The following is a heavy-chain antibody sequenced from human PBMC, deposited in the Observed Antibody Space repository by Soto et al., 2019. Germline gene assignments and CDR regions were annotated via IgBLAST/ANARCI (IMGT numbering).Heavy chain of an antibody. CDR1: GGSISSSSYY. CDR3: ASYYYDSSGYYLGVDY. CDR2: IYYSGST. Sequence: PSETLSLTCTVSGGSISSSSYYWGWIRQPPGKGLEWIGSIYYSGSTYYNPSLKSRVTISVDTSKNQFSLKLRSVTAADTAVYYCASYYYDSSGYYLGVDYWGQGTLVTVSS. J-gene: IGHJ4*02. D-gene: IGHD3-22*01. V-gene: IGHV4-39*01.